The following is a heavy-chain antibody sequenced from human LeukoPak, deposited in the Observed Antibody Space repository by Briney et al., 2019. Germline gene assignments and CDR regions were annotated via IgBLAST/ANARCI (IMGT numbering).Heavy chain of an antibody. Sequence: GSLRLSCVASGFTFSNYAMNWVRQAPGKGLDWVSTISGGGHSTNYADSVKGRFTISRDNSKNTLYLQMNSLRAEDTAVYYCAKGTQFGSTHWFDPWGQGTLVTVSS. D-gene: IGHD3-16*01. V-gene: IGHV3-23*01. CDR2: ISGGGHST. CDR1: GFTFSNYA. J-gene: IGHJ5*02. CDR3: AKGTQFGSTHWFDP.